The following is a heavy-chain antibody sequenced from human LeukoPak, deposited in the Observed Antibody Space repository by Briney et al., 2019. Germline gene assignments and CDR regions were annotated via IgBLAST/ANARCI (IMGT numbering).Heavy chain of an antibody. D-gene: IGHD3-22*01. CDR3: ARGGYYYDSSGYYDY. CDR2: IKQDGSEK. CDR1: GFIFSSYW. Sequence: GGSLRLSCAASGFIFSSYWMSWVRQAPGKRLEWVANIKQDGSEKYYVDSVKGRFTISRDNAKNSLYLQMNSLRAEDTAVYYCARGGYYYDSSGYYDYWGQGTLVTVSS. J-gene: IGHJ4*02. V-gene: IGHV3-7*01.